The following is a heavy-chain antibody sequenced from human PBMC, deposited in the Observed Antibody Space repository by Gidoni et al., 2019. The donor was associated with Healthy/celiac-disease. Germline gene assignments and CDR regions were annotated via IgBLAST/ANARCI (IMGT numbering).Heavy chain of an antibody. D-gene: IGHD5-18*01. CDR3: AKDIGGYSYGYNWFDP. CDR1: GLTFDDYA. CDR2: ISWNSGSI. V-gene: IGHV3-9*01. Sequence: EVQLVESGGGLVQPGRSLRLSCAASGLTFDDYAMHWVRHAPGKGLEWVSGISWNSGSIGYADSVKGRFTISRDNAKNSLYLQMNSLRAEDTALYYCAKDIGGYSYGYNWFDPWGQGTLVTVSS. J-gene: IGHJ5*02.